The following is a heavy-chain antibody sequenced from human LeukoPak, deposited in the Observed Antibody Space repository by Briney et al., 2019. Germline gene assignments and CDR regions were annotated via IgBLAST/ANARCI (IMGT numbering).Heavy chain of an antibody. CDR2: INPSSGGT. V-gene: IGHV1-2*06. J-gene: IGHJ4*02. Sequence: ASVKVSCKTSGYTFTGYYIHWVRQAPGQGLEWMGRINPSSGGTNYAQNFQGRVTMTRDTSINTAYMELSGLRSDDTAMYYCAREDRNEVGYTYGHIGYWGQGTLVTVSS. D-gene: IGHD5-18*01. CDR1: GYTFTGYY. CDR3: AREDRNEVGYTYGHIGY.